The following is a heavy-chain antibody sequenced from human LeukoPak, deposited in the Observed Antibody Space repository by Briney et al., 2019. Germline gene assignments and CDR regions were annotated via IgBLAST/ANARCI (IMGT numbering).Heavy chain of an antibody. J-gene: IGHJ4*02. D-gene: IGHD3-22*01. CDR2: ISPYDGNT. Sequence: ASVKVSCKAFGYTFTRFGITWVRQAPGRGLEWMGWISPYDGNTNYAENLQGRVTLTTDTSTTTAYMDVRSLRFDDTAEYYCARDSYDSSGYYYRLLYWGQGTLVTVSS. V-gene: IGHV1-18*01. CDR1: GYTFTRFG. CDR3: ARDSYDSSGYYYRLLY.